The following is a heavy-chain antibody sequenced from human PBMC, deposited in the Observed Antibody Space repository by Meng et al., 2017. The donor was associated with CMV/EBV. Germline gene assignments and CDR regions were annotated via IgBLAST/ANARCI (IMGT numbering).Heavy chain of an antibody. CDR1: GYTFTSYG. Sequence: ASVKVSCKASGYTFTSYGISWVRQAPGQGLEWMGWISAYNGNKNYAQKLQGRVTMTTDTSTSTAYMELRSLRSDDTAVYYCARDGHLDQNYYGMDVWGQGTTVTVSS. CDR3: ARDGHLDQNYYGMDV. D-gene: IGHD2-2*03. CDR2: ISAYNGNK. J-gene: IGHJ6*02. V-gene: IGHV1-18*01.